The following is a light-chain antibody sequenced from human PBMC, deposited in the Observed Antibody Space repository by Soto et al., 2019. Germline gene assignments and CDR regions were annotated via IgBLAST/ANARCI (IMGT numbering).Light chain of an antibody. CDR1: QNLVNGAGDTY. CDR2: KVS. CDR3: MQGSYWPPYT. J-gene: IGKJ2*01. V-gene: IGKV2-30*01. Sequence: DVVLTQSPLSLSVALGQPASFSCRSSQNLVNGAGDTYLNWFHQRPGQSPRRLIYKVSIRDSGVSDRFSGSGSGTDFTLKISRVEADDIGVFYCMQGSYWPPYTFGQGTKLEIK.